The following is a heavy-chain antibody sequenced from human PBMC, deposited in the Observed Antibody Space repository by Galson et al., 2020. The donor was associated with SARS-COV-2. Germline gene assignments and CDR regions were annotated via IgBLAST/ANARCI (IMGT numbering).Heavy chain of an antibody. J-gene: IGHJ3*02. CDR3: AKDKRDLLDAFDI. CDR1: GLTFSFYA. CDR2: ISGSGDST. Sequence: GESLKISCGAPGLTFSFYAMSWVRQAPGKGLEWVSAISGSGDSTYYADSVKGRFTISRDNSKNTLFLQMNSLRAEDTAVYYCAKDKRDLLDAFDIWGQGTMVTVSS. D-gene: IGHD1-26*01. V-gene: IGHV3-23*01.